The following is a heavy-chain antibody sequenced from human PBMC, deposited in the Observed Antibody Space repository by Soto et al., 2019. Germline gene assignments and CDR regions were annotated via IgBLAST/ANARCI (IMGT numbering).Heavy chain of an antibody. V-gene: IGHV1-18*01. D-gene: IGHD6-19*01. CDR2: ISPYSGNT. J-gene: IGHJ4*02. CDR1: GYTFTQYE. CDR3: VRFASSGWCTGGY. Sequence: QVQLVQSGAEVKKPGASVKVSCKASGYTFTQYEIGWVRQAPGQGLEWMGWISPYSGNTNYAQKLQGRVTMTTDTSMSTGYMELRSLRSDDTAVYYCVRFASSGWCTGGYWGQGTLVTVSS.